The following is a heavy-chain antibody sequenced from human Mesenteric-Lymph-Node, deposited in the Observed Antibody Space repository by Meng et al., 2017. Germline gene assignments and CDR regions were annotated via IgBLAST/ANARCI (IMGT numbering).Heavy chain of an antibody. Sequence: SETLSLTCTVSGGSISSYYWSWIRQPPGKGLEWIGYIYYSGSTNYNPSLKSRVTISVDTSKNQFSLKLSSVTAADTAVYYCAREVIWFGELLYRPDYWGQGTLVTVSS. CDR3: AREVIWFGELLYRPDY. J-gene: IGHJ4*02. V-gene: IGHV4-59*01. D-gene: IGHD3-10*01. CDR1: GGSISSYY. CDR2: IYYSGST.